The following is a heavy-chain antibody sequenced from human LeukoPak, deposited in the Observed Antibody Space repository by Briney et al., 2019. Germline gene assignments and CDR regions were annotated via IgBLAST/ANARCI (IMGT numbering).Heavy chain of an antibody. CDR2: INPNSGGT. Sequence: ASVKVSCKASGYTFTGYYMHWVRQAPGQGLEWMGWINPNSGGTNYAQKFQGWVTMTRDTSISTAYMELSRLRSDDTAVYYCARGGYGSGSYYWPGWFDPWGQGTLVTVSS. D-gene: IGHD3-10*01. V-gene: IGHV1-2*04. J-gene: IGHJ5*02. CDR3: ARGGYGSGSYYWPGWFDP. CDR1: GYTFTGYY.